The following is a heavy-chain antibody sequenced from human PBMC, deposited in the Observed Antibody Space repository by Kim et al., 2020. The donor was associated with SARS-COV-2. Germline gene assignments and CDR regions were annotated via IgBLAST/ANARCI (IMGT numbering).Heavy chain of an antibody. Sequence: GGSLRLSCAASGFTFSSYGMHWVRQAPGKGLEWVAVISYDGSNKYYADSVKGRFTISRDNSKNTLYLQMNSLTAEDTAVYYCAKGITSDDSSGYYRGLNPPYFQRWGQGTMVTVSS. CDR2: ISYDGSNK. J-gene: IGHJ1*01. CDR1: GFTFSSYG. CDR3: AKGITSDDSSGYYRGLNPPYFQR. D-gene: IGHD3-22*01. V-gene: IGHV3-30*18.